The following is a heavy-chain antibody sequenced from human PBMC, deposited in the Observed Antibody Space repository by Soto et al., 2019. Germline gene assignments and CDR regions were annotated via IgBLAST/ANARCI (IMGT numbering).Heavy chain of an antibody. CDR2: INPNSGGT. V-gene: IGHV1-2*02. Sequence: GASVKVSCKASGYTFTGYYMHWVRQAPGQGLEWMGWINPNSGGTNYAQKFQGRVTMTRDTSISTAYMELSRLRSDDTAVYYCARDLDYGGNSGVGYWGQGTLVTVSS. J-gene: IGHJ4*02. D-gene: IGHD4-17*01. CDR3: ARDLDYGGNSGVGY. CDR1: GYTFTGYY.